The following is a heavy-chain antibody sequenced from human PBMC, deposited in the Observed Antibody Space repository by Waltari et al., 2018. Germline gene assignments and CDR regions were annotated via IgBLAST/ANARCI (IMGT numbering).Heavy chain of an antibody. CDR2: INAGNGNT. Sequence: QVQLVQSGADVKKPGASVKVSCKASGYTFTSYAMHWVRQAPGQRLEWMGWINAGNGNTKYSQKFQGRVTITRDTSASTAYMELSSVTAADTAVYYCAREFSSGWLFDYWGQGTLVTVSS. CDR1: GYTFTSYA. J-gene: IGHJ4*02. CDR3: AREFSSGWLFDY. D-gene: IGHD6-19*01. V-gene: IGHV1-3*01.